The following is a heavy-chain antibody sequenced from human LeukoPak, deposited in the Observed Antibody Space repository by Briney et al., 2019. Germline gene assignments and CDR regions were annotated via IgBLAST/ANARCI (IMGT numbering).Heavy chain of an antibody. CDR2: IKQDGSEK. CDR1: GFTFANYA. Sequence: GGSLRLSCTASGFTFANYAITWFRQAPGKGLEWVANIKQDGSEKYYVDSVKGRFTISRDNAKNSLYLQLNSLRAEDTAVYYCARDRWGYSYGGDWGQGTLVTVSS. D-gene: IGHD5-18*01. CDR3: ARDRWGYSYGGD. J-gene: IGHJ4*02. V-gene: IGHV3-7*01.